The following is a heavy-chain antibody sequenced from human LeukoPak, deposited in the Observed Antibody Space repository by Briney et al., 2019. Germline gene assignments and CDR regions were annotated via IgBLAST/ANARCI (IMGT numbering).Heavy chain of an antibody. Sequence: TGGSLRLSCAASGFTFSSYRMHWVRHVPGKGLVWVSRINTDKSTTSYADSVKGRFTISRDNSKNTLYLQMNSLRAEDTAVYYCVATVISYYYMDVWGKGTTVTVSS. J-gene: IGHJ6*03. V-gene: IGHV3-74*01. CDR3: VATVISYYYMDV. D-gene: IGHD4-11*01. CDR1: GFTFSSYR. CDR2: INTDKSTT.